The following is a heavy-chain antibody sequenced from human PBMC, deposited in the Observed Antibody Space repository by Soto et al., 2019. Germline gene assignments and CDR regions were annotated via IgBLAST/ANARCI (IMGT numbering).Heavy chain of an antibody. CDR1: GGTFSSYA. D-gene: IGHD6-13*01. J-gene: IGHJ6*02. Sequence: QVQLVQSGAEVMKPGSSVKVSCKASGGTFSSYAISWVRQAPGQGLEWMGGIIPIFGTANYAQKFQGRVTITADESTSTAYMELSSLRSEDTAVYYCAGPPGIAAAGGAKEHYYYYGMDVWGQGTTVTVSS. CDR3: AGPPGIAAAGGAKEHYYYYGMDV. CDR2: IIPIFGTA. V-gene: IGHV1-69*01.